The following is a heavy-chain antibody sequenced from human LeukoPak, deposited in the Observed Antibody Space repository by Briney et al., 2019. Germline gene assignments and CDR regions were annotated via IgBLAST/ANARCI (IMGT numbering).Heavy chain of an antibody. J-gene: IGHJ4*02. Sequence: GGSLRLSCAASGFSFSSYILNWVRQAPGKGLEWVSGISWNSGSIGYADSVKGRFTISRDNAKNSLYLQMNSLRAEDTALYYCAKDAEQQLVSYYFDYWGQGTLVTVSS. CDR2: ISWNSGSI. V-gene: IGHV3-9*01. D-gene: IGHD6-13*01. CDR1: GFSFSSYI. CDR3: AKDAEQQLVSYYFDY.